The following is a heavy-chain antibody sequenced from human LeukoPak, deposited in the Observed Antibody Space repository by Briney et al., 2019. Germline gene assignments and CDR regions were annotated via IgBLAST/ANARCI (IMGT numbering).Heavy chain of an antibody. CDR1: GYSFTSYW. J-gene: IGHJ1*01. V-gene: IGHV5-51*01. CDR3: ARLGSSWYFPKDFQH. Sequence: GESLKISCKGSGYSFTSYWIGRVRQMPGKGLEWMGIIYPGDSDTRYSPSFQGQVTISADKSISTAYLQCSSLKASDTAMYHCARLGSSWYFPKDFQHWGQGTLVTDSS. D-gene: IGHD6-13*01. CDR2: IYPGDSDT.